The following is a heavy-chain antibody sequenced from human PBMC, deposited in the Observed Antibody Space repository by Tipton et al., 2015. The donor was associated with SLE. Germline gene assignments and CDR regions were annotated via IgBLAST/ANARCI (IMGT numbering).Heavy chain of an antibody. D-gene: IGHD2-15*01. V-gene: IGHV4-59*08. Sequence: GLVKPSETLSLTCTVSGGSISGYYWSWVRQPPGKGLEWIGDIYFSGNTNYNPSLKSRVTISLDTSKHQFSLKLRSVTAADTAVFYCARGTPYSEYFVYWGQGTLVTVSS. CDR1: GGSISGYY. CDR2: IYFSGNT. CDR3: ARGTPYSEYFVY. J-gene: IGHJ4*02.